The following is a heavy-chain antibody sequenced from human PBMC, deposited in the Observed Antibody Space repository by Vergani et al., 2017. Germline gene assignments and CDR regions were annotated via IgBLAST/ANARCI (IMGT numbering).Heavy chain of an antibody. V-gene: IGHV1-69*06. J-gene: IGHJ3*02. D-gene: IGHD6-19*01. CDR1: GGTFSSYA. CDR2: IIPIFGTA. Sequence: QVQLVQSGAEVKKPGSSVKVSCKASGGTFSSYAISWVRQAPGQGLEWMGGIIPIFGTANYAQKFQGRVTMTTDTSTSTAYMELRSLRSDDTAVYYCARDHRSSGWHDDAFDIWGQGTMVTVSS. CDR3: ARDHRSSGWHDDAFDI.